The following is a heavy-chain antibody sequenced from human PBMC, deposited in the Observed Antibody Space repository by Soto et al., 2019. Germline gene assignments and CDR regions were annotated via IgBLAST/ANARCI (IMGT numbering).Heavy chain of an antibody. Sequence: PGGSLRLSCTASEFTFSDYYMNWIRQAPGKGLEWVSYISNTGRTIYYAASVKGRFTISRDNAKNSLYLQMNSLRAEDTAVYYCARDLYDSSGYYYVEAHAFVICGQGTMVTVSS. D-gene: IGHD3-22*01. CDR3: ARDLYDSSGYYYVEAHAFVI. CDR2: ISNTGRTI. V-gene: IGHV3-11*01. J-gene: IGHJ3*02. CDR1: EFTFSDYY.